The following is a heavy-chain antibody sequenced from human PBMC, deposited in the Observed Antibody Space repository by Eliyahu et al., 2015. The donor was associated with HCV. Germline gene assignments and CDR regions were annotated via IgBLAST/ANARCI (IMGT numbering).Heavy chain of an antibody. D-gene: IGHD5-24*01. J-gene: IGHJ6*02. CDR3: ASSAVEMATSAQTGAFYYYYGMDV. CDR2: IIPIFGTA. Sequence: QVQLVQSGAEVKKPGSSVKVSCKASGGTFSSYAISWVRQAPGQGLEWMGGIIPIFGTANYAQKFQGRVTITADKSTSTAYMELSSLRSEDTAVYYCASSAVEMATSAQTGAFYYYYGMDVWGQGTTVTVSS. V-gene: IGHV1-69*06. CDR1: GGTFSSYA.